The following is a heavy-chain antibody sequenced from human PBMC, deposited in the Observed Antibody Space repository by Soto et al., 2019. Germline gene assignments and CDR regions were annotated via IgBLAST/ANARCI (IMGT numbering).Heavy chain of an antibody. CDR3: ARDLGLAAYYGSGTGYYYGMDV. Sequence: SETLSLTCTVSGGSISSYYWSWIRQPPGKGLEWIGYIYYSGSTNYNPSLKSRVTISVDTSKNQFSLKLSSVTAADTAVYYCARDLGLAAYYGSGTGYYYGMDVWGQGTTVTVSS. D-gene: IGHD3-10*01. CDR2: IYYSGST. V-gene: IGHV4-59*01. CDR1: GGSISSYY. J-gene: IGHJ6*02.